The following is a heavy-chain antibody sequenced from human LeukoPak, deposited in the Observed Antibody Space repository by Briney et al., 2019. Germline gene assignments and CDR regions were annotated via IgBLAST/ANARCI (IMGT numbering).Heavy chain of an antibody. D-gene: IGHD3-3*01. CDR1: GFTFSSYS. J-gene: IGHJ3*02. CDR3: ARAYYDFWSGYLDGDAFDI. CDR2: ISRSSSTI. V-gene: IGHV3-48*01. Sequence: PGGSLRLSCAASGFTFSSYSMNWVRQTPGKGLEWVSYISRSSSTIYYADSVKGRFTISRDNAKNSLYLQMNSLRAEDTAVYYCARAYYDFWSGYLDGDAFDIWGQGTMVTVSS.